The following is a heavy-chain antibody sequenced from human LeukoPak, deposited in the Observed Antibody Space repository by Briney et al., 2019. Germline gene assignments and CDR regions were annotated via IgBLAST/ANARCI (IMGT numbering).Heavy chain of an antibody. CDR1: GFTFSSYA. D-gene: IGHD3-9*01. J-gene: IGHJ4*02. CDR2: ISYDGSNK. Sequence: GRSLRLSCAASGFTFSSYAMHWVRQAPGKGLEWVAVISYDGSNKYYADSVKGRFTISRDNSKNTLYLQMNSLRAEDTAVYYCARSPIHDILTLDYWGQGTLVTVSS. V-gene: IGHV3-30*04. CDR3: ARSPIHDILTLDY.